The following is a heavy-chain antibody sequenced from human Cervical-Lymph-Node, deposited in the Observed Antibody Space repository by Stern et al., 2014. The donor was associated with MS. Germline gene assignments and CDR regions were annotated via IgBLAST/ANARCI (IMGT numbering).Heavy chain of an antibody. D-gene: IGHD6-13*01. CDR1: GFSLSTNGVG. J-gene: IGHJ4*02. V-gene: IGHV2-5*02. CDR2: IYWDDDK. CDR3: AHRLPGAGSWDTGVLDY. Sequence: QVTLKESGPTRVKPTQTLTLTCTFSGFSLSTNGVGVGWIRQPPGKALEWLAVIYWDDDKRYSPYLRSRLTITKDTSKNQVVLVMTNMDPVDTATYFCAHRLPGAGSWDTGVLDYWGQGTLVTVSS.